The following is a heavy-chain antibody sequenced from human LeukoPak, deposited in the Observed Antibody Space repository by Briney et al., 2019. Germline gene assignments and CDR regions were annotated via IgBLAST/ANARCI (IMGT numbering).Heavy chain of an antibody. J-gene: IGHJ1*01. V-gene: IGHV3-23*01. CDR1: GFTFSSYV. D-gene: IGHD2-2*01. Sequence: AGGSLRLSCGASGFTFSSYVMNGVRRSPGKAGEWVSAIRGSGVSTSYADSVKARFTNSRDNTKKTIYMHMHSLRAENTAIYFCAKDPANQLLYPAHFSHWGQGTLVTVSS. CDR3: AKDPANQLLYPAHFSH. CDR2: IRGSGVST.